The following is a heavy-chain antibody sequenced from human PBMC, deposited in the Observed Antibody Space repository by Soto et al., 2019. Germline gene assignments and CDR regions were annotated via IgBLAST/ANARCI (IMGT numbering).Heavy chain of an antibody. J-gene: IGHJ6*02. CDR3: ARRAIFPLLGNYGMDV. V-gene: IGHV5-51*01. Sequence: GESLKISCKGSGYSFTSYWIGWVRQMPGKGLEWMGIIYPGDSDTRYSPSFQGQVTISADKSISTAYLQWSSLKASDTAMYYCARRAIFPLLGNYGMDVWGQGTTVTVSS. CDR1: GYSFTSYW. D-gene: IGHD2-15*01. CDR2: IYPGDSDT.